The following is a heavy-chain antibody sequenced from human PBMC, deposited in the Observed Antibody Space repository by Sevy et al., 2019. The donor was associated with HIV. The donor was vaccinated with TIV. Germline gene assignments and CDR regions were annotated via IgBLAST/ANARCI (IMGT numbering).Heavy chain of an antibody. Sequence: GVSLRLSCAASAFTFSSYSMNWVRQAPGKGLEWVSSISSSSSYIYYADSVKGRFTISRDNAKNSLYLQMNSLRAEDTAVYYCARDRGVDIVATINYFDYWGQGTLVTVSS. CDR3: ARDRGVDIVATINYFDY. D-gene: IGHD5-12*01. CDR1: AFTFSSYS. V-gene: IGHV3-21*01. J-gene: IGHJ4*02. CDR2: ISSSSSYI.